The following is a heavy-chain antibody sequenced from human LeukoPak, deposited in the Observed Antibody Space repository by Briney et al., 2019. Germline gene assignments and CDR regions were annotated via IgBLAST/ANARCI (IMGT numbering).Heavy chain of an antibody. Sequence: GGSLRLSCAASGFTFSSYAMSWVRQAPGKGLEWVSAISGSGGSTYYADSVKGRFTISRDNSKNTLYLQMNSLRAEDTAVYYCATVDPHYYDSSGYSDYWGQGTLVTVSS. J-gene: IGHJ4*02. V-gene: IGHV3-23*01. CDR2: ISGSGGST. CDR1: GFTFSSYA. CDR3: ATVDPHYYDSSGYSDY. D-gene: IGHD3-22*01.